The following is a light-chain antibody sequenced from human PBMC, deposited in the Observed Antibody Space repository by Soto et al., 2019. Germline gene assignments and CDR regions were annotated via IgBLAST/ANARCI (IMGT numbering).Light chain of an antibody. Sequence: DIELTQSPSSLSASVGDRVTITCRASQSISTFLNWYQHKRGKAPKLLIHGASSLQSGVPFRFTGSGSGTDFSLTISGLQPEDSATHYCQQSYSTLLSFGGGTKVEI. V-gene: IGKV1-39*01. CDR1: QSISTF. J-gene: IGKJ4*01. CDR2: GAS. CDR3: QQSYSTLLS.